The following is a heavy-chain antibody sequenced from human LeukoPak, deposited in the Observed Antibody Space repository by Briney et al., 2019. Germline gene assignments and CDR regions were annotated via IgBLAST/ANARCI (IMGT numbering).Heavy chain of an antibody. J-gene: IGHJ4*02. CDR1: GFTFSSYG. D-gene: IGHD3-10*01. CDR3: AKFTRTLVRGALVN. V-gene: IGHV3-30*02. Sequence: PGGSLRLSCAASGFTFSSYGIHWVRQAPGKGLEWVAFIRYDGSNKYYADSVKGRFTISRDDSKNTLYLQMNSLRAEDTAVYYCAKFTRTLVRGALVNWGQGTLVTVSS. CDR2: IRYDGSNK.